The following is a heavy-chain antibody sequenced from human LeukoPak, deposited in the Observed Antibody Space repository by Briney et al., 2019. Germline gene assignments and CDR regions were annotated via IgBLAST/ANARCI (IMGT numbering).Heavy chain of an antibody. CDR2: IYYSGST. Sequence: SETLSLTCTVSGGSISSSSYYWGWIRQPPGKGLEWIGSIYYSGSTYYNPSLKSRVTISVDTSKNQFSLKLSSVTAADTAVYYCARGGPTGRVDYWGQGTLVTVSS. V-gene: IGHV4-39*07. J-gene: IGHJ4*02. CDR3: ARGGPTGRVDY. CDR1: GGSISSSSYY. D-gene: IGHD2-8*02.